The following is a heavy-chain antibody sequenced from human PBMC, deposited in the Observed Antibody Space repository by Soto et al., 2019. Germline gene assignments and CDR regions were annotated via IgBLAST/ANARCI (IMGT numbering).Heavy chain of an antibody. Sequence: GGSLRLSCAASGFTFSSNWMHWVRQAPGKGLVWVSRIDSDGTTTHYADSVRGRFTISRDNAKNTLYLQMNSLRAEDTAVYYCAPLSIATTVRRFVYWGQGTLVTVSS. D-gene: IGHD6-13*01. CDR3: APLSIATTVRRFVY. CDR2: IDSDGTTT. CDR1: GFTFSSNW. J-gene: IGHJ4*02. V-gene: IGHV3-74*01.